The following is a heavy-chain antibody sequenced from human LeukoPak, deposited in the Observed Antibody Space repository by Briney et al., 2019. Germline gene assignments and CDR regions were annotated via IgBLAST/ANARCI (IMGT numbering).Heavy chain of an antibody. Sequence: ASVQVSCKASGYTFTGYYMHWVRQAPGKGLEWMGWINPNSGGTNYAQKFQGRVTMTRDTSISTAYMELSRLRSDDTAVYYCARRAIFGVVNHFDYWGQGTLVTVSS. CDR1: GYTFTGYY. CDR3: ARRAIFGVVNHFDY. J-gene: IGHJ4*02. V-gene: IGHV1-2*02. CDR2: INPNSGGT. D-gene: IGHD3-3*01.